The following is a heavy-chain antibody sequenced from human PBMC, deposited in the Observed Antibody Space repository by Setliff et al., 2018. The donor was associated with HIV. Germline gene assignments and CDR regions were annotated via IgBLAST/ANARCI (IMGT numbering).Heavy chain of an antibody. CDR1: GGSFSGHF. CDR3: STWQVDIIKDY. CDR2: IDYSGST. J-gene: IGHJ4*02. V-gene: IGHV4-34*01. D-gene: IGHD3-10*01. Sequence: SETLSLTCAVSGGSFSGHFWGWFRQPPGKGLEWIGEIDYSGSTNYNPSLKSRVTMSADTSKNHFSLKLTSVTAADTAVYYCSTWQVDIIKDYWGQGTLVTVSS.